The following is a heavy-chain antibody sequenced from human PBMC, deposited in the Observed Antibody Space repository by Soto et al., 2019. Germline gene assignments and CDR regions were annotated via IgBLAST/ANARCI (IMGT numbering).Heavy chain of an antibody. J-gene: IGHJ5*02. Sequence: QVQLQESGPGLVKPSETLSLTCTVSGGSISSYYWSWIRQPPGKGLEWIGYIYYSGSTNYNPSLKIRVTISVDTSKNQFSLKLSSVTAADTAVYYCARAYSSGWYYRWFDPWGQGTLVTVSS. CDR3: ARAYSSGWYYRWFDP. CDR2: IYYSGST. V-gene: IGHV4-59*01. CDR1: GGSISSYY. D-gene: IGHD6-19*01.